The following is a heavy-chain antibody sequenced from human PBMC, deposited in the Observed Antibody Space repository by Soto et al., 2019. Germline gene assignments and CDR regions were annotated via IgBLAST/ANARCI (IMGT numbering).Heavy chain of an antibody. V-gene: IGHV3-30*18. CDR2: VSHDGRNT. D-gene: IGHD6-19*01. CDR3: AKGGRQWLVTSDFNY. Sequence: VQLVESGGGVVQPGRSLRLSCAASGFTFSDYAMHWVRQAPGKGLEWVAVVSHDGRNTHYADSVKGRFTISRDSSKITVSLEMTSLRAEDKAVYYCAKGGRQWLVTSDFNYWGQGALVTVSS. CDR1: GFTFSDYA. J-gene: IGHJ4*02.